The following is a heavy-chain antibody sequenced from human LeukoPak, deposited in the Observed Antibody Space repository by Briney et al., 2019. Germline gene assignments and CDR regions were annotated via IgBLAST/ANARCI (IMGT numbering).Heavy chain of an antibody. J-gene: IGHJ6*02. D-gene: IGHD2-15*01. V-gene: IGHV3-53*01. Sequence: GGSLRLSCAASGFTVSSNYMSWVRQAPGKGLGWVPVIYSGGSTYYADSVKGRFTISRDNSKNTLYLQMNSLRAEDTAVYYCARQRVENYYYGMDVWGQGTTVTVSS. CDR2: IYSGGST. CDR1: GFTVSSNY. CDR3: ARQRVENYYYGMDV.